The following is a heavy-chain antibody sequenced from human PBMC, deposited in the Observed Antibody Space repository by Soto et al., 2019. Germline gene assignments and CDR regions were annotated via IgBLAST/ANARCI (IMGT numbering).Heavy chain of an antibody. CDR3: ARDQGRTIFGVGPYYENWFDP. CDR1: GGSITSGGYY. V-gene: IGHV4-31*03. Sequence: QVQLQESGPGLVKPSQSLSLTCTVSGGSITSGGYYWSWIRQHPGKALESIGYIYYSGSTHYNPSLKSRVTISVDTSKNHFSLKLSSVTAADTAVYYCARDQGRTIFGVGPYYENWFDPWGQGTLVTVSS. D-gene: IGHD3-3*01. J-gene: IGHJ5*02. CDR2: IYYSGST.